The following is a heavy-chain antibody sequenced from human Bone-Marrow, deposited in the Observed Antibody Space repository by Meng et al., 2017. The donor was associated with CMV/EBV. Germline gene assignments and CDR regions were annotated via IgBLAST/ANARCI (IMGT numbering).Heavy chain of an antibody. J-gene: IGHJ5*02. D-gene: IGHD1-26*01. Sequence: ASVKVSCKASGYTFTSYDINWVRQATGQGLEWMGWMNPNSGNTGYAQKFQGRVTMTRDTSISTAYMELSRLTSDDTAVYYCALGRRAIGGSYYGLAWFDPWGQATLVTVSS. CDR2: MNPNSGNT. V-gene: IGHV1-8*01. CDR3: ALGRRAIGGSYYGLAWFDP. CDR1: GYTFTSYD.